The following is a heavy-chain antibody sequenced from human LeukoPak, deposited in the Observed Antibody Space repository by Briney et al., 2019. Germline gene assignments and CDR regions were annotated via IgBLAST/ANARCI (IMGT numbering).Heavy chain of an antibody. CDR1: GFTFSSYA. V-gene: IGHV3-23*01. J-gene: IGHJ5*02. CDR3: AKGPSPVGARPYWFDP. CDR2: ISGSGGST. D-gene: IGHD1-26*01. Sequence: GGSLRLSCAASGFTFSSYAMSWVRQAPGKGLEWVSAISGSGGSTYYADSVKGRFTISRNNSKNTLYLQMNSLRAEDTAVYYCAKGPSPVGARPYWFDPWGQGTLVTVSS.